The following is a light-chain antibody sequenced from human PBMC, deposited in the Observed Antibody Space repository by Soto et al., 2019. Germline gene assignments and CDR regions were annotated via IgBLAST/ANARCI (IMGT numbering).Light chain of an antibody. J-gene: IGKJ1*01. Sequence: EIVLTQSPGTLSLSPGERATLSCRASQSVSSNYLAWYQQKPGQAPRPLIYGASSRATGIPDRFSGSGAGTDFTLTISRLDSEDFAVYYCQQYGSSPWTFGQGNKGEIK. CDR3: QQYGSSPWT. CDR1: QSVSSNY. V-gene: IGKV3-20*01. CDR2: GAS.